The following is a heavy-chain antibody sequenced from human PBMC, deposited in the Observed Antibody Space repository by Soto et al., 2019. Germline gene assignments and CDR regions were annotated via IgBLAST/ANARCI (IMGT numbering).Heavy chain of an antibody. CDR3: AKDFDYYDSSGYYLGFDY. CDR2: ISYDGSNK. CDR1: GFTFSSYG. Sequence: QVQLVESGGGVVQPGRSLRLSCAASGFTFSSYGMHWVRQAPGKGLEWVAVISYDGSNKYYADSVKGRFTISRDNSKNTLYLQMNSLRAEDTAVYYCAKDFDYYDSSGYYLGFDYWGQGTLVTVSS. D-gene: IGHD3-22*01. V-gene: IGHV3-30*18. J-gene: IGHJ4*02.